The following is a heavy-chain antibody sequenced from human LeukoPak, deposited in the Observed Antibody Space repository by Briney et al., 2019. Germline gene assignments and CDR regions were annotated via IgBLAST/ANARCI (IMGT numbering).Heavy chain of an antibody. CDR2: INPNSGGT. CDR1: GYTFTGYY. CDR3: ATVRKQQLVRYNWFDP. J-gene: IGHJ5*02. V-gene: IGHV1-2*02. Sequence: ASVKVSCKASGYTFTGYYMHWVRQAPGQGLAWMGWINPNSGGTNYAQKFQGRVTMTRDTSISTAYMEVSRLRSDDTAVYYCATVRKQQLVRYNWFDPWGQGTLVTVSS. D-gene: IGHD6-13*01.